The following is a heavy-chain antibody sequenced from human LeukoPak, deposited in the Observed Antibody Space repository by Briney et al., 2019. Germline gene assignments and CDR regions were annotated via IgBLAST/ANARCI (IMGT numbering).Heavy chain of an antibody. CDR3: ARGASSSSWYHYYYYMDV. CDR1: GGSISSYY. CDR2: IYYSGST. J-gene: IGHJ6*03. Sequence: PSETLSLTCTVSGGSISSYYGSCIRQPPGKGLEWIGYIYYSGSTNYNPSLKSRVTISVDTCKNQFSLKLSSVTAADTAVYYCARGASSSSWYHYYYYMDVWGKGTTVTVSS. V-gene: IGHV4-59*01. D-gene: IGHD6-13*01.